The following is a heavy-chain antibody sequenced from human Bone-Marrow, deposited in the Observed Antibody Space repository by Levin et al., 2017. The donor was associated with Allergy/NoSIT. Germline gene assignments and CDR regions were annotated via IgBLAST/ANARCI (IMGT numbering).Heavy chain of an antibody. CDR2: IYYSGKT. J-gene: IGHJ4*02. Sequence: KSSETLSLTCTVSGGSISSSSAYWSWIRQPPGKGLEWIASIYYSGKTYYNPSLKSRVTISVDTSKKQFSLKLSSVTAADTAVYYCARRIVATPTYYFDYWGQGTLVTVSS. CDR1: GGSISSSSAY. CDR3: ARRIVATPTYYFDY. D-gene: IGHD5-12*01. V-gene: IGHV4-39*01.